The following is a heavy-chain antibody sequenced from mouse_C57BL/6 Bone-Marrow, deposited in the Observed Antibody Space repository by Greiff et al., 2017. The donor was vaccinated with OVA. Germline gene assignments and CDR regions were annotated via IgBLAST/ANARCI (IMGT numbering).Heavy chain of an antibody. CDR1: GYTFTDYY. CDR2: INPNNGGT. Sequence: VQLKQSGPELVKPGASVKISCKASGYTFTDYYMNWVKQSHGKSLEWIGDINPNNGGTSYNQKFKGKATLTVDKSSSTAYMELRSLTSEDSAVYYCARDAYHSDEGFAYWGQGTLVTVSA. CDR3: ARDAYHSDEGFAY. J-gene: IGHJ3*01. V-gene: IGHV1-26*01. D-gene: IGHD2-12*01.